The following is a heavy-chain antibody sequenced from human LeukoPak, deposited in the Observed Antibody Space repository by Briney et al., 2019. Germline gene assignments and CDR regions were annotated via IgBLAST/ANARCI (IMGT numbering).Heavy chain of an antibody. CDR1: GDSISYLY. Sequence: SETLSLTCTVSGDSISYLYWSWIRQPAGKGLEWIGRIYSSASANYNPSLKSRVTMSLDTSKNQFSLKLSSVTAADTAVYYCAMYYDSSGYGFDPWGQGTLVTVSS. CDR2: IYSSASA. CDR3: AMYYDSSGYGFDP. J-gene: IGHJ5*02. V-gene: IGHV4-4*07. D-gene: IGHD3-22*01.